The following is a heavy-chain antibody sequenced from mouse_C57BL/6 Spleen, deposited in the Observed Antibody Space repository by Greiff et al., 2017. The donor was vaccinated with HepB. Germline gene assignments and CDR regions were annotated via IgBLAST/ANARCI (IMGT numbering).Heavy chain of an antibody. V-gene: IGHV5-17*01. Sequence: EVKLMESGGGLVKPGGSLKLSCAASGFTFSDYGMHWVRQAPEKGLEWVAYISSGSSTIYYADKVKGRFTISRDNAKNTLFLQMTSLRSEDTAMYYCARDGYDPFYAMGYWGQGTSVTVSS. J-gene: IGHJ4*01. CDR3: ARDGYDPFYAMGY. D-gene: IGHD2-2*01. CDR2: ISSGSSTI. CDR1: GFTFSDYG.